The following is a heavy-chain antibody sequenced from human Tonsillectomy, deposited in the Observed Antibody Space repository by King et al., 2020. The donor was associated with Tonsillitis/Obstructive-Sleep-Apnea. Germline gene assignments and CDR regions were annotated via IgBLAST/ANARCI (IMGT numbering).Heavy chain of an antibody. Sequence: QLVQSGAEVKRPGASVKVSCKASAYSFSSSYIHWVRQAPGQGLEWMAIMYPSGGTTIYAQKFQGRVTMTRDTSTSTVYMDLNSLRSDDTAVYYCASEFCGGDCYNYFYYGVDVWGQGTTVTVSS. V-gene: IGHV1-46*01. CDR1: AYSFSSSY. J-gene: IGHJ6*02. CDR3: ASEFCGGDCYNYFYYGVDV. D-gene: IGHD2-21*02. CDR2: MYPSGGTT.